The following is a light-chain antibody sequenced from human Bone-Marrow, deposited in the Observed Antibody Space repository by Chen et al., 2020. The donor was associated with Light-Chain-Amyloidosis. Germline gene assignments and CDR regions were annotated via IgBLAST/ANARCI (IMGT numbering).Light chain of an antibody. CDR3: QVWDRSSDRPV. Sequence: SYVLTQPSSVSVAQGQTATIACGGNNIGSPSVHWYQQTPGQAPLLVVYDDSDRPSGIPERLSGSNSGNTATLTISRVEAGDEADYYCQVWDRSSDRPVFGGGTKLTVL. CDR2: DDS. V-gene: IGLV3-21*02. CDR1: NIGSPS. J-gene: IGLJ3*02.